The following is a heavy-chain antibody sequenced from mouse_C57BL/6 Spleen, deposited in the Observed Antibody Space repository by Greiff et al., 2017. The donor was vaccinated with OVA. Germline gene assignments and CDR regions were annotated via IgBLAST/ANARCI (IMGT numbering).Heavy chain of an antibody. D-gene: IGHD4-1*01. CDR1: GYTFTSYW. CDR2: IHPNSGST. V-gene: IGHV1-64*01. J-gene: IGHJ3*01. CDR3: ARAERGRSWFAY. Sequence: QVQLQQPGAELVKPGASVKLSCKASGYTFTSYWMHWVKQRPGQGLEWIGMIHPNSGSTNYNEKFKSKATLTVDKSSSTAYMQLSSLTSEDSAVYYCARAERGRSWFAYWGQGTLVTVSA.